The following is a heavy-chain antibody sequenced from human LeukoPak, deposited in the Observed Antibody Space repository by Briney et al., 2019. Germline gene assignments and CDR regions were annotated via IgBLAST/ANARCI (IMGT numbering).Heavy chain of an antibody. D-gene: IGHD3-10*01. CDR1: GGTFSSYA. CDR3: AGNLWFGNPQTDY. CDR2: IIPIFGTA. Sequence: GASVKVSCKASGGTFSSYAISWVRQAPGQGLEWMGRIIPIFGTANYAQKFQGRVTITTDESTSTAYMELSSLRSEDTAVYYCAGNLWFGNPQTDYWGQGTLVTVSS. J-gene: IGHJ4*02. V-gene: IGHV1-69*05.